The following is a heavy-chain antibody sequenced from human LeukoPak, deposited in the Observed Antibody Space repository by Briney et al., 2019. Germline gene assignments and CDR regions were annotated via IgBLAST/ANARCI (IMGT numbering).Heavy chain of an antibody. V-gene: IGHV4-4*07. CDR1: GGSINNYY. J-gene: IGHJ4*02. CDR3: ARALVGTANFDY. D-gene: IGHD1-26*01. Sequence: SETLSLTCTVSGGSINNYYWSWIRQPAGKGLEWIGRIFTSGSTNSNPSLKSRVTMSIDTSKKYFSLRLRSVTAADTAVYYCARALVGTANFDYWGQGTQVTVSS. CDR2: IFTSGST.